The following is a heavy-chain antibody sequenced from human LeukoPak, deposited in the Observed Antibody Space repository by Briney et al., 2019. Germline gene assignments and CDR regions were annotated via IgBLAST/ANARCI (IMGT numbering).Heavy chain of an antibody. Sequence: ASVKVSCKASGYTFTSYYMHWVRQAPGQGLEWMGIINPSGGSTSYAQKSQGRVTMTRDTSTSTVYMELSSLRSEDTAVYYCARGYYYYDSSGYPSVDYWGQGTLVTVSS. J-gene: IGHJ4*02. CDR2: INPSGGST. CDR1: GYTFTSYY. V-gene: IGHV1-46*01. CDR3: ARGYYYYDSSGYPSVDY. D-gene: IGHD3-22*01.